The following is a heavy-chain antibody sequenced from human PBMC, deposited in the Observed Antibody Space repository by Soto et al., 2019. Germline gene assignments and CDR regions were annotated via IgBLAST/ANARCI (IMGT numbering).Heavy chain of an antibody. J-gene: IGHJ4*02. CDR2: ISAHKGNT. Sequence: QVHLVQSGAEVKKPAASVKVSCKGSGYAFTTYGITWVRQAPGQGLEWMGWISAHKGNTNYAQKLQGRVTVTRDTSTSTAYMEPRSLRSDDTAVYYCARGGYGDYWGQGALVTVSS. D-gene: IGHD1-1*01. CDR3: ARGGYGDY. CDR1: GYAFTTYG. V-gene: IGHV1-18*01.